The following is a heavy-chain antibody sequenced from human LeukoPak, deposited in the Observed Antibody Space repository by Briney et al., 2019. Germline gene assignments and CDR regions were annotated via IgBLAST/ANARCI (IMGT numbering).Heavy chain of an antibody. CDR2: ISAYNGNT. CDR1: GYTFTSYG. Sequence: ASVKVSCKASGYTFTSYGISWVRQAPGQGLEWMGWISAYNGNTNYAQKLQGRVTMTTDTSTSTAYMELRSLRSDDTAVYYCARVSSRVRGVIITGDFDYWGQGTLVTVSS. CDR3: ARVSSRVRGVIITGDFDY. D-gene: IGHD3-10*01. J-gene: IGHJ4*02. V-gene: IGHV1-18*01.